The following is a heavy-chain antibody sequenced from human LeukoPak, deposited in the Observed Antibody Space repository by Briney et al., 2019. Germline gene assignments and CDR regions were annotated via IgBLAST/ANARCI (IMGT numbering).Heavy chain of an antibody. CDR3: ARQGVGVVASFDY. D-gene: IGHD5-12*01. CDR2: IYYSGST. CDR1: GGSISSSSYY. V-gene: IGHV4-39*01. Sequence: SETLSLTCTVSGGSISSSSYYWGWIRQPPGKGLEWIGSIYYSGSTYYNPSLKGRVTISVDTSKTQFSLKLSSVTAADTAVYCCARQGVGVVASFDYWGQGTLVTVSS. J-gene: IGHJ4*02.